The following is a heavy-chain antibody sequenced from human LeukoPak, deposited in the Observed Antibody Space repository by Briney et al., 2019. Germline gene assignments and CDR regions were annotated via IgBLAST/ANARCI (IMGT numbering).Heavy chain of an antibody. D-gene: IGHD3-10*01. CDR2: IKEDGREK. Sequence: GGSLRLSCAASGFTFSSYWMSWVRQAPGKGLEWVASIKEDGREKYYVDSVKGRFTISRDNAKNSVYLQMNSLCAEDTAVYYCARSYGSGSYAFNYWGQGTLVTVSS. V-gene: IGHV3-7*01. J-gene: IGHJ4*02. CDR3: ARSYGSGSYAFNY. CDR1: GFTFSSYW.